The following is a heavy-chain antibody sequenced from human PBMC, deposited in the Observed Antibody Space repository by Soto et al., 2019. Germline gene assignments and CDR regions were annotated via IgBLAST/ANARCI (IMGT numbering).Heavy chain of an antibody. CDR2: ISYDGSNK. CDR1: GFTFSDYY. CDR3: AKDQGGFGELLDY. J-gene: IGHJ4*02. D-gene: IGHD3-10*01. V-gene: IGHV3-30*18. Sequence: GGSLRLSCAASGFTFSDYYMSWVRQAPGKGLEWVAVISYDGSNKYYADSVKGRFTISRDNSKNTLYLQMNSLRAEDTAVYYCAKDQGGFGELLDYWGQGTLVTVSS.